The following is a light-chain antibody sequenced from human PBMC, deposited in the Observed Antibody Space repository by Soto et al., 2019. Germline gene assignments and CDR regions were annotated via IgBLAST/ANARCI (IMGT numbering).Light chain of an antibody. CDR3: QQYGSAPMIATPPWT. V-gene: IGKV3D-15*02. Sequence: EVVLTQSPATLSVSPGERATLSCRVSQSVSSDLAWYHQKPGQAPRLLISGASTRATGIPARFSGSGSGTECALTISSLQPEDFAVYYCQQYGSAPMIATPPWTFGQGTKVDIK. J-gene: IGKJ1*01. CDR2: GAS. CDR1: QSVSSD.